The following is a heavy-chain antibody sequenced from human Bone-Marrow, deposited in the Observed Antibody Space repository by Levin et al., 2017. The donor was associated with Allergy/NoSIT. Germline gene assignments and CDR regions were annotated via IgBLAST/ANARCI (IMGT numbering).Heavy chain of an antibody. CDR1: GFKFPDFA. J-gene: IGHJ4*02. CDR2: ISWGGDSL. D-gene: IGHD1-26*01. CDR3: VKGISGSYSSGYFES. V-gene: IGHV3-9*01. Sequence: SLKISCAASGFKFPDFAVHWVRQAPGKGLEWVSGISWGGDSLGYADSVEGRFTISRDNGKNSLYLQMNSLREEDTALYYCVKGISGSYSSGYFESWGLGTLVPVSS.